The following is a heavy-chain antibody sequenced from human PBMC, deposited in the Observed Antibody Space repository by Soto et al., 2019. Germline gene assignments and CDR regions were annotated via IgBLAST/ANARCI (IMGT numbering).Heavy chain of an antibody. D-gene: IGHD5-18*01. CDR1: IYTFTSYW. V-gene: IGHV5-51*01. Sequence: GESLKISCKGSIYTFTSYWIAWVRQMPGKGLEWMGFIYPGDSETRYSPSLEGQVTISADKSTSTAYLYVQINTLRAEDTAVYYCAKDRGYSYGWAKSDAFDVWGQGTMVTVSS. CDR2: IYPGDSET. J-gene: IGHJ3*01. CDR3: AKDRGYSYGWAKSDAFDV.